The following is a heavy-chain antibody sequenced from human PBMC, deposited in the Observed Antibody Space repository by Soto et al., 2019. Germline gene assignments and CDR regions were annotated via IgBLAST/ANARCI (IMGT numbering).Heavy chain of an antibody. J-gene: IGHJ4*02. CDR3: ASDLVRGEEVSYYFDY. V-gene: IGHV3-33*01. CDR1: GFTFSSYG. CDR2: IWYDGSNK. Sequence: VQLVESGGGVVQPGRSLRLSCAASGFTFSSYGMHWVRQAPGKGLEWVAVIWYDGSNKYYADSVKGRFTISRDNSKNTLYLQMNSLRAEDTAVYYCASDLVRGEEVSYYFDYWGQGTLVTVSS. D-gene: IGHD3-10*01.